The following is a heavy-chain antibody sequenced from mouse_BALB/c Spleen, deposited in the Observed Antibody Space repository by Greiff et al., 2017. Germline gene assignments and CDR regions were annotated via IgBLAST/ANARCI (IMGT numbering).Heavy chain of an antibody. CDR2: ISTYYGDA. D-gene: IGHD1-1*01. J-gene: IGHJ4*01. V-gene: IGHV1S137*01. CDR1: GYTFTDYA. CDR3: ARGSSPYAMDY. Sequence: VKLVESGAELVRPGVSVKISCKGSGYTFTDYAMHWVKQSHAKSLEWIGVISTYYGDASYNQKFKGKATMTVDKSSSTAYMELARLTSEDSAIYYCARGSSPYAMDYWGQGTSVTVSS.